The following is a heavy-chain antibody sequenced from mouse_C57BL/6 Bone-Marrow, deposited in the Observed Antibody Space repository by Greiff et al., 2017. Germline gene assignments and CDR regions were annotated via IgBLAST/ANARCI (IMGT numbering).Heavy chain of an antibody. J-gene: IGHJ2*01. CDR3: ARRGCYYFDY. CDR1: GYTFTSYW. V-gene: IGHV1-61*01. CDR2: IYPSDIET. Sequence: QVQLQQPGAELVRPGSSVKLSCKASGYTFTSYWMDWVKQRPGQGLEWIGNIYPSDIETHYNQKFKDKATLTVDKSSSTAYMQLSSLTSGDSAVYDCARRGCYYFDYWGQGTTLTVSS.